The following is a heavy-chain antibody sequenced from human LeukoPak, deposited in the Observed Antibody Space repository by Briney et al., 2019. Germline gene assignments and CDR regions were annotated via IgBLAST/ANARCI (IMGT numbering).Heavy chain of an antibody. CDR2: IYYTGST. CDR1: GGSISSSSYY. CDR3: ARRIAVAGTGYFQH. D-gene: IGHD6-19*01. Sequence: SETLSLTGTVSGGSISSSSYYWGWIRQPPGKELEWIGSIYYTGSTYYNSSLKSRVTISVDTSKNQFSLKLRSVTAADTAVYYCARRIAVAGTGYFQHWGQGTLVTVSS. J-gene: IGHJ1*01. V-gene: IGHV4-39*01.